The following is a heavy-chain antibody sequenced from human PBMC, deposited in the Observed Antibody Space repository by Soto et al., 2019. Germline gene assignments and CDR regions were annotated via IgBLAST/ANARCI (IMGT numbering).Heavy chain of an antibody. CDR3: ARALKWELLG. CDR2: IWYDGSNK. CDR1: GFTFSSYG. J-gene: IGHJ4*02. D-gene: IGHD1-26*01. V-gene: IGHV3-33*01. Sequence: QVQLVESGGGVVQPGRSLRLSCAASGFTFSSYGMHWVRQAPGKGLEWVAVIWYDGSNKYYADSVKGRFTISRDNSKNRLYLQMNSLRAEDTAVYYCARALKWELLGWGQGTLVTVSS.